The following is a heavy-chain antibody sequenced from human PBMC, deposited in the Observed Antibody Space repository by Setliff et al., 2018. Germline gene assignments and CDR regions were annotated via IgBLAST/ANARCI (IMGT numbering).Heavy chain of an antibody. CDR3: ARQAISGSDAFDI. D-gene: IGHD3-3*01. V-gene: IGHV5-51*01. CDR2: IYPGDSDT. J-gene: IGHJ3*02. Sequence: GESLKISCKGSGYTFTNYWIGWVRQMPGKGLEWMGIIYPGDSDTRYSPSFQGQVTISADKSISIAYLQWSSLKASDTAMYYCARQAISGSDAFDIWGQGTLVTVS. CDR1: GYTFTNYW.